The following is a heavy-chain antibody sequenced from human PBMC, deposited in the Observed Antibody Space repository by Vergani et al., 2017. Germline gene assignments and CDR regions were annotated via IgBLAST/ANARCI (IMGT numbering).Heavy chain of an antibody. D-gene: IGHD2-2*01. J-gene: IGHJ5*02. CDR2: ISSSGITI. CDR3: ARDAIVVVPAAPNWFDP. V-gene: IGHV3-11*01. Sequence: QVQLVESGGGLVKPGGSLRLSCAASGFTFSDYYMSWIRQAPGKGLEWGSYISSSGITIYYEDSVKGRFTIARDNAKNSLYLQMNSLRAEDTAVYYCARDAIVVVPAAPNWFDPWGQGTLVTVSS. CDR1: GFTFSDYY.